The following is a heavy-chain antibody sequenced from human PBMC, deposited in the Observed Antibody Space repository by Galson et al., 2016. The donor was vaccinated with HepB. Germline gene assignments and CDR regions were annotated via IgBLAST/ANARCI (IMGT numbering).Heavy chain of an antibody. D-gene: IGHD3-10*01. CDR2: ISATGGST. J-gene: IGHJ4*02. CDR1: GFTFSSYG. Sequence: SLRLSCAASGFTFSSYGMSWVRQAPGKGLEWVSSISATGGSTYYADSPKGRFTISRGNSKDTLFLQMNSLRAEDTAVYYCAKDPYYYGSGASVFDSWGQGTLVTVSS. V-gene: IGHV3-23*01. CDR3: AKDPYYYGSGASVFDS.